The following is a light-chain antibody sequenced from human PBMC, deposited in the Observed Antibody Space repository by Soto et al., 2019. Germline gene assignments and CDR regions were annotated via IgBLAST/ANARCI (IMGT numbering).Light chain of an antibody. CDR1: QSISSW. CDR3: QQYNSYSLT. CDR2: KAS. J-gene: IGKJ4*01. V-gene: IGKV1-5*03. Sequence: DIQMTQSPSTLSASVGDRVTITCRASQSISSWLAWYQQKPGKAPNLLISKASSLESGVPSRFSGSGSGTEFTLTISSLQPDDFATYYCQQYNSYSLTFGGGTKVDIK.